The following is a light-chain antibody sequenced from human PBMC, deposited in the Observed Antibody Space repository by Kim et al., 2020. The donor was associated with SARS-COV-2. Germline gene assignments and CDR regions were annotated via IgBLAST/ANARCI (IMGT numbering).Light chain of an antibody. CDR2: DDN. CDR1: SGTIASNS. J-gene: IGLJ1*01. CDR3: QSSDNNIHV. V-gene: IGLV6-57*04. Sequence: NFMLTQPHSVSESPGKTVIISCTRSSGTIASNSVHWYQQRPGSGPTTVICDDNERPAGVPDRFSGSIDSSSNSASLTISGLKTEDEADYFCQSSDNNIHVFGTGTKVTVL.